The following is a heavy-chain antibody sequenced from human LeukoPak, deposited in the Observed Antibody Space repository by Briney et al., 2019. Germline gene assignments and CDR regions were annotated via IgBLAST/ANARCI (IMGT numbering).Heavy chain of an antibody. CDR2: IYYSGST. CDR3: ARAIVVVPSAANWFDP. CDR1: GGSSSSYY. V-gene: IGHV4-59*01. J-gene: IGHJ5*02. D-gene: IGHD2-21*01. Sequence: KPSETLSLTCTGSGGSSSSYYWSWIRQPPGKGLEWIGYIYYSGSTNYIPSLKRQVPTSVDTSKNQFSLKLRSVTAADTAVYYCARAIVVVPSAANWFDPWGQGTLVTVSS.